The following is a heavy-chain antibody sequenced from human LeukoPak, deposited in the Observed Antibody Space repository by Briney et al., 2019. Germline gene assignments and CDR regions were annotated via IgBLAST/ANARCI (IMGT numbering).Heavy chain of an antibody. D-gene: IGHD1/OR15-1a*01. CDR2: ISPDGNSE. J-gene: IGHJ4*02. V-gene: IGHV3-30*18. CDR1: GFTFSTFG. CDR3: AKVNNYDDY. Sequence: GGSLRLSCVASGFTFSTFGIHWVRQAPGKGLEWVAAISPDGNSEYYADSVKGRFTISRDNSKNMIYLQMNSLRGEDSAVYYCAKVNNYDDYWGQGTLVTVSS.